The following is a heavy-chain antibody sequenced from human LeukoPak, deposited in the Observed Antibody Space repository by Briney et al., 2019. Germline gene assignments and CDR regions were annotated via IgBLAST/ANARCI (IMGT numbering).Heavy chain of an antibody. Sequence: PGGSLRLSCAASGFTFSSYWMSWVRQAPGKGLAWVANIKQDGSEKYYVDSVKGRFTIPRDNAKNSLYLQMNSLRAEDTAVYYCARDLGYYDSSGYYDYWGQGTLVTVSS. V-gene: IGHV3-7*01. J-gene: IGHJ4*02. CDR2: IKQDGSEK. CDR3: ARDLGYYDSSGYYDY. D-gene: IGHD3-22*01. CDR1: GFTFSSYW.